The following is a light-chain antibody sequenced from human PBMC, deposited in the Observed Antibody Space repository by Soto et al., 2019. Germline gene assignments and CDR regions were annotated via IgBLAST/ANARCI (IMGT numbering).Light chain of an antibody. CDR2: DAS. J-gene: IGKJ1*01. CDR1: QSISSW. V-gene: IGKV1-5*01. Sequence: DIQMTQSPSTLSASVGDRVTITCRASQSISSWLAWYQQKPGKAPKLPISDASSLESGVPSRFSGSGSGTEFTLTISSLQADDFATYYCQQYDRYWTFGQGTKVEIK. CDR3: QQYDRYWT.